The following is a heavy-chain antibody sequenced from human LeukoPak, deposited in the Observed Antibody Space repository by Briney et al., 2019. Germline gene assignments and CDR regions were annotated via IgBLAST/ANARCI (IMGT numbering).Heavy chain of an antibody. J-gene: IGHJ4*02. CDR3: AHRRELLSGDYFDY. D-gene: IGHD1-26*01. CDR1: GFSLSPSGVG. CDR2: IYWDDDK. V-gene: IGHV2-5*02. Sequence: SGPTLVKPTQTLTLTCTFSGFSLSPSGVGVGWIRQPPGKALEWLALIYWDDDKRYSPSLKSRLTITKDTSKNQVVLTMTNMDPVDTATYYCAHRRELLSGDYFDYWGQGTLVTVSS.